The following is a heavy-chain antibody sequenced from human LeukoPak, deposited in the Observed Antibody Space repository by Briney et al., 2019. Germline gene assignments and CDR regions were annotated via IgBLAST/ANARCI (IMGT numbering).Heavy chain of an antibody. J-gene: IGHJ4*02. CDR1: GGSISSGGYS. V-gene: IGHV4-30-2*01. Sequence: SETLSLTCTVSGGSISSGGYSWSWIRQPPGTGLEWIGYIYHSGSTYYNPSLKSRVTISVDRSKNQFSLKLSSVTAADTAVYYCARDGENGDLYYWGQGTLVTVSS. D-gene: IGHD4-17*01. CDR3: ARDGENGDLYY. CDR2: IYHSGST.